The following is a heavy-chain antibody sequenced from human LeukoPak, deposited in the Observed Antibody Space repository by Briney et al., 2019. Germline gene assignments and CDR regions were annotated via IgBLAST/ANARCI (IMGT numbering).Heavy chain of an antibody. D-gene: IGHD2-2*01. CDR1: GGSISSSSYY. Sequence: PSETLSLTCTVSGGSISSSSYYWGWIRQPPGKGLEWIGSIYYSGSTYYNPSLKSRVTISVDTSKNQFSLKLSSVTAADTAVYYCARLEVELYWGQGTLVTVSS. V-gene: IGHV4-39*01. CDR3: ARLEVELY. CDR2: IYYSGST. J-gene: IGHJ4*02.